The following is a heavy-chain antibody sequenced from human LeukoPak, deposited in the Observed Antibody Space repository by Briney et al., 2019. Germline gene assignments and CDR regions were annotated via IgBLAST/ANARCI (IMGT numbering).Heavy chain of an antibody. CDR1: VYTFTFYC. CDR3: ARDTIWGMGRGRRNDYGDPRCFDF. Sequence: ASVKVSCKASVYTFTFYCISWVRQAPGQGLEWMGWISAYNGKTNYAQKIQGRVTMTTDRSTSTAYMELRSLRSDDTAVYYCARDTIWGMGRGRRNDYGDPRCFDFWGQGTLLTVSS. J-gene: IGHJ4*02. CDR2: ISAYNGKT. V-gene: IGHV1-18*01. D-gene: IGHD4-17*01.